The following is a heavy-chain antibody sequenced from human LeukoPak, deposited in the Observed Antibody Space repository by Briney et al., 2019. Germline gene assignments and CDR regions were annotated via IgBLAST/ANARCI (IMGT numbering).Heavy chain of an antibody. CDR1: GGSFSGYY. CDR3: ARGTGTMVRGVIRSYYYMDV. J-gene: IGHJ6*03. CDR2: INHSGST. D-gene: IGHD3-10*01. Sequence: PSETLSLTCAVYGGSFSGYYWSWIRQPPGKGLEWIGEINHSGSTNYNPSLNSQVTISVDTSKNQSSLKLSSVTAADTAVYYCARGTGTMVRGVIRSYYYMDVWGKRTTVTVSS. V-gene: IGHV4-34*01.